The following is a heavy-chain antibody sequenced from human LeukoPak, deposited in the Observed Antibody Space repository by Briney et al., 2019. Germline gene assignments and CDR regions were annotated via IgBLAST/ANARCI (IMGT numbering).Heavy chain of an antibody. CDR3: VKDGSGSYYTYYFDY. D-gene: IGHD3-10*01. J-gene: IGHJ4*02. Sequence: GGSLRLSCAASGFTVSSNYMSWVRQAPGKGLEYVSAISSNGGSTYYADSVKGRFTIPRDNSKNTLYLQMSSLRAEDTAVYYCVKDGSGSYYTYYFDYWGQGTLVTVSS. V-gene: IGHV3-64D*06. CDR2: ISSNGGST. CDR1: GFTVSSNY.